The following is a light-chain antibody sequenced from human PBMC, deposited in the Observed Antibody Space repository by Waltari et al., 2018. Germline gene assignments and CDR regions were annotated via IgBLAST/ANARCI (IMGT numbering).Light chain of an antibody. J-gene: IGKJ4*01. CDR1: QSVSRN. Sequence: EIVMTQSPVTLSVSPGERATLSCRASQSVSRNLAWYQQRRGQAPRLLMRDASTRATGIPARFSGSGSGTDFTLTISSLQSEDFAVYYCQQYNDWPLTFGGGTKVEIK. V-gene: IGKV3-15*01. CDR3: QQYNDWPLT. CDR2: DAS.